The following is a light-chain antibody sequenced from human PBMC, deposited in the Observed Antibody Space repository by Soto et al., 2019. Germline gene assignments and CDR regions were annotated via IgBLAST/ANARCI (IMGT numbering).Light chain of an antibody. CDR3: QQYGRSPPFI. Sequence: EIVMTQSPATLSVSPGERATLSCRASQSVSSNLAWYQQKPGQAPRLLIYGASTRATGIPARFSGSGSGTEFTLTISSLQSEDFAVYYCQQYGRSPPFIFGPGTKVDIK. J-gene: IGKJ3*01. CDR1: QSVSSN. CDR2: GAS. V-gene: IGKV3-15*01.